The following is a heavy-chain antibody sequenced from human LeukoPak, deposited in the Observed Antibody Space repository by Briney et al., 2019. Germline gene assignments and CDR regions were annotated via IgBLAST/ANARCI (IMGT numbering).Heavy chain of an antibody. Sequence: ASVKVSCKASGYSFTNYYILWVRQAPGQGLEWMGRINPNNGGTNYAQKFQGRVTMTRDMSMSTAYVELSRLRSDDTAVYYCAGEDNSSGYRPFDIWGQGTMVTVPS. J-gene: IGHJ3*02. CDR3: AGEDNSSGYRPFDI. D-gene: IGHD3-22*01. CDR1: GYSFTNYY. CDR2: INPNNGGT. V-gene: IGHV1-2*06.